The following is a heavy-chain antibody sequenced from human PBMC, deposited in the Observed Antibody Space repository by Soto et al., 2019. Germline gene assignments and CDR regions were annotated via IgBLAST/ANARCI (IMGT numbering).Heavy chain of an antibody. CDR1: GYTFTSYG. D-gene: IGHD6-6*01. CDR2: ISAYNGNT. CDR3: ARILRYRSSSYYYYGMDV. Sequence: QVPLVQSGAEVKKPGASVKVSCKASGYTFTSYGISWVRQAPGQGLEWMGWISAYNGNTNYAQKLQGRVTMTTDTSTSTAYMELRSLRSDDTAVYYCARILRYRSSSYYYYGMDVWGQGTTVTVSS. V-gene: IGHV1-18*01. J-gene: IGHJ6*02.